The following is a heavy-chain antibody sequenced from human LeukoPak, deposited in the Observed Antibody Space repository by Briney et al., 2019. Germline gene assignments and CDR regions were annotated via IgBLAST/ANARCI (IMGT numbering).Heavy chain of an antibody. CDR3: ARGDDYKSTLFDY. D-gene: IGHD5-12*01. CDR2: ISYSGTT. Sequence: SETLSLTCTVSGGSISSYYWNWIRQPPGKGLEWIGYISYSGTTNYNPSLKSRITISVDTSKKQFSLKLTSATAADTAVYYCARGDDYKSTLFDYWGQGTLVTVSS. V-gene: IGHV4-59*01. J-gene: IGHJ4*02. CDR1: GGSISSYY.